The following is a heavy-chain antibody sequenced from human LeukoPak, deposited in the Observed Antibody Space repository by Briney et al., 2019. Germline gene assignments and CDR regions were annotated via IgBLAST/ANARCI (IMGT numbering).Heavy chain of an antibody. V-gene: IGHV1-46*01. D-gene: IGHD6-13*01. Sequence: GASVKVSCKASGYTFTSYYMHWVRQAPGQGLEWMGIINPSGGSTSYAQKFQGRVTMTRDMSTSTVYMELSSLRSEDTAVYYCARAYSSSWYRIDAFDIWGQGTMVTVSP. CDR1: GYTFTSYY. CDR2: INPSGGST. J-gene: IGHJ3*02. CDR3: ARAYSSSWYRIDAFDI.